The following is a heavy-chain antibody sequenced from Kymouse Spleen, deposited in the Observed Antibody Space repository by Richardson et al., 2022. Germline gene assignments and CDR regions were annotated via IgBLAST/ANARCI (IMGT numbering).Heavy chain of an antibody. Sequence: QVQLVESGGGVVQPGRSLRLSCAASGFTFSSYGMHWVRQAPGKGLEWVAVIWYDGSNKYYADSVKGRFTISRDNSKNTLYLQMNSLRAEDTAVYYCARDGTMVRGWWFDPWGQGTLVTVSS. J-gene: IGHJ5*02. V-gene: IGHV3-33*01. CDR3: ARDGTMVRGWWFDP. CDR1: GFTFSSYG. D-gene: IGHD3-10*01. CDR2: IWYDGSNK.